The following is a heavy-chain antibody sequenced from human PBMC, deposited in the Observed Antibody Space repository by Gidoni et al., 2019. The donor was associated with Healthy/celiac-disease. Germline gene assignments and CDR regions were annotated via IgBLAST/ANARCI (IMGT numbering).Heavy chain of an antibody. CDR1: GFTFSSYG. CDR3: AKSPLQYSGYDYNWYFDL. D-gene: IGHD5-12*01. Sequence: QVQLVESGGGVVQPGRSMRLSWAASGFTFSSYGMHWVRQAPGKGLEWVAVISYDGSNKYYADSVKGRFTISRDNSKNTLYLQMNSLRAEDTAVYYCAKSPLQYSGYDYNWYFDLWGRGTLVTVSS. CDR2: ISYDGSNK. J-gene: IGHJ2*01. V-gene: IGHV3-30*18.